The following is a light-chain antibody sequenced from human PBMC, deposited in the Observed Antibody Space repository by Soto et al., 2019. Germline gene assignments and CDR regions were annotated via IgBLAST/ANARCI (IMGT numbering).Light chain of an antibody. Sequence: QPVLTQSPSASASLGASVKLTCTLSSGHSSYAIAWHQQQPEKGPRYLMKLNSDGSHTKGDGIPDRFSGSSSGAERYLTISSLQSEDEADYYCSSYTTSSTVVFGTGTKLTVL. CDR1: SGHSSYA. CDR2: LNSDGSH. V-gene: IGLV4-69*01. J-gene: IGLJ1*01. CDR3: SSYTTSSTVV.